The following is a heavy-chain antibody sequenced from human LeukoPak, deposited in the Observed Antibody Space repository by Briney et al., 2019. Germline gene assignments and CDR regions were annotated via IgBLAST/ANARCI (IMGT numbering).Heavy chain of an antibody. V-gene: IGHV3-30*18. CDR1: GFTFSSYG. CDR2: ISYDGSNK. D-gene: IGHD4/OR15-4a*01. Sequence: GGSLRLSCAASGFTFSSYGMHWVRQAPGKGLEWVAVISYDGSNKYYADSVKGRFTISRDNSKNTLYLQMNSLRAEDTAVYYCAKENPSDYSFDYWGQGTLVTVSS. CDR3: AKENPSDYSFDY. J-gene: IGHJ4*02.